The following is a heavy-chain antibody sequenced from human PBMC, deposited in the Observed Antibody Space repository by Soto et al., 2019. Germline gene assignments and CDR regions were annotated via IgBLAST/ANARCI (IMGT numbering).Heavy chain of an antibody. CDR1: GYTFTSYG. D-gene: IGHD1-26*01. CDR2: ISTYNGNT. CDR3: ASRSGTYPYYFDY. J-gene: IGHJ4*02. V-gene: IGHV1-18*01. Sequence: ASVKVSCKVSGYTFTSYGMSWMRQAPGQGLEWKGWISTYNGNTNYAQNLQGRVSMTTDTSTSTAYMELRSLRSDDTAVYYCASRSGTYPYYFDYWGQGTLVTVSS.